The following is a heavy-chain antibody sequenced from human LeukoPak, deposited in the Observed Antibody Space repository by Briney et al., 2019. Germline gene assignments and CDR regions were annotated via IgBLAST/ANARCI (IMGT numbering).Heavy chain of an antibody. CDR3: AAVGYCGGDCYPNKNYYFDY. J-gene: IGHJ4*02. D-gene: IGHD2-21*02. V-gene: IGHV1-58*02. CDR2: IVVGSGNT. Sequence: TSVKVSCKASGFXFTSSAIQWVRQARGQRLEWIGWIVVGSGNTNYAQKFQERVTITRDMSTSTAYMELSSLRSEDTAVYYCAAVGYCGGDCYPNKNYYFDYWGQGTLVTVSS. CDR1: GFXFTSSA.